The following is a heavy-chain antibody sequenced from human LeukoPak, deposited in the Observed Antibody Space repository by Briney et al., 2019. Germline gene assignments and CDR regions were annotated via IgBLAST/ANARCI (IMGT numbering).Heavy chain of an antibody. D-gene: IGHD6-13*01. CDR2: IYYSGST. CDR1: GGSISSYY. V-gene: IGHV4-59*01. Sequence: PSETLSLTCTVSGGSISSYYWSWVRQPPGKGLEWIGYIYYSGSTNYNPSLKSRVTISVDTSKNQFSLKLSSVTAADTAVYYCARGTVQQQLPIDYWGQGTLVTVSS. J-gene: IGHJ4*02. CDR3: ARGTVQQQLPIDY.